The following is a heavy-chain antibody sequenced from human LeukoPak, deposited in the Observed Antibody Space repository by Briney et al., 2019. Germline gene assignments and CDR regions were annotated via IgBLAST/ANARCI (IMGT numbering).Heavy chain of an antibody. D-gene: IGHD3-22*01. CDR3: AKDLTYYDSSGYLY. CDR2: ISSSSSTI. V-gene: IGHV3-48*04. Sequence: GGSLRLSCAASGFTFSSYSMNWVRQAPGKGLEWVSYISSSSSTIYYADSVKGRFTISRDNAKNSLYLQMNSLRAEDTAVYYCAKDLTYYDSSGYLYWGQGTLVTVSS. CDR1: GFTFSSYS. J-gene: IGHJ4*02.